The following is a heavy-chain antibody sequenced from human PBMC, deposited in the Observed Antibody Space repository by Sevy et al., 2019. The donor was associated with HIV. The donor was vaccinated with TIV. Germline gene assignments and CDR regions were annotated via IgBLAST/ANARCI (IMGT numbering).Heavy chain of an antibody. CDR3: ARESRDFDY. J-gene: IGHJ4*02. CDR2: INLSGGST. Sequence: ASVKVSCKASGYTFTSCYIHWVRQAPGQGLEWMGIINLSGGSTSYAQKFQGRVTTTRDTSTNTVYMELSSLRSEDTAVYYCARESRDFDYWGQGTLVTVSS. CDR1: GYTFTSCY. V-gene: IGHV1-46*01.